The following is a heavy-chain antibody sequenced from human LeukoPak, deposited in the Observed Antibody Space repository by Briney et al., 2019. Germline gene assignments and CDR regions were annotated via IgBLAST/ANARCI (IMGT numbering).Heavy chain of an antibody. CDR2: IYPGDSDT. CDR3: ARREPTASNWYFDL. D-gene: IGHD5-18*01. J-gene: IGHJ2*01. CDR1: GYSFSNYW. V-gene: IGHV5-51*01. Sequence: GESLKISCKGSGYSFSNYWIAWVRQMPGKGLGWMGIIYPGDSDTRYSPSFQGRVTISADKSISTAYLHWSSLKASDSAMYFCARREPTASNWYFDLWGRGTLVTVSS.